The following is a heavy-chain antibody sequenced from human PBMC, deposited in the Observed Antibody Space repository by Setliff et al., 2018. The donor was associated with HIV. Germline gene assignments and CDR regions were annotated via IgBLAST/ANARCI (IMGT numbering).Heavy chain of an antibody. CDR3: ARGRRRSSTPYYFDY. Sequence: PSETLSLTCTVSNDTINYQYCAWIRQPPGKGLEWIASIYYSGNTTYNPSLKSRVTISIDTSKSPFSLKLTSVSAADTSMSYCARGRRRSSTPYYFDYWGQGTLVTVSS. CDR1: NDTINYQY. CDR2: IYYSGNT. V-gene: IGHV4-59*11. J-gene: IGHJ4*02.